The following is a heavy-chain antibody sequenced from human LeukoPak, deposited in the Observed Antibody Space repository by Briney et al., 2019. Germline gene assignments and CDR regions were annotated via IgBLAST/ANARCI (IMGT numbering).Heavy chain of an antibody. D-gene: IGHD3-10*01. Sequence: SETLSLTCTVSGGSISGGDYYWSWIRQPPGKGLEWIGYIYYSGSTYYNPSLKSRVTISVDTSKNQFSLKLSSVTAADTAVYYCARFMVRGVRNPAYFDYWGQGTLVTVSS. J-gene: IGHJ4*02. CDR1: GGSISGGDYY. CDR3: ARFMVRGVRNPAYFDY. CDR2: IYYSGST. V-gene: IGHV4-30-4*01.